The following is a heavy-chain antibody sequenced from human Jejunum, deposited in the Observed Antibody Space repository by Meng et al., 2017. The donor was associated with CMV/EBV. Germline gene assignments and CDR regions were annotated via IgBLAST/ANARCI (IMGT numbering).Heavy chain of an antibody. J-gene: IGHJ4*02. Sequence: TVSGDSVSSGSSYWSWIRQPPGKGLEWIGYIYYSRKINYNPSLKSRVTISVDTSKNQFSLKLSSVTAADTAVYFCARYYSGWYFDYWGQGTLVTVSS. CDR2: IYYSRKI. D-gene: IGHD5-12*01. V-gene: IGHV4-61*01. CDR1: GDSVSSGSSY. CDR3: ARYYSGWYFDY.